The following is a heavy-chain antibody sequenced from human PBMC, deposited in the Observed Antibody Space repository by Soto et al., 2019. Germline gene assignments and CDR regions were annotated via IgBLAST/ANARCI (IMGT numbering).Heavy chain of an antibody. V-gene: IGHV4-4*02. CDR3: GGTSAYSSACEFGY. CDR2: IYHSGST. J-gene: IGHJ4*02. D-gene: IGHD6-6*01. CDR1: SGSISSSNW. Sequence: QVQLQESGPGLVKPSGTLSLTCAVSSGSISSSNWWSWVRQPPGKGLEWIGEIYHSGSTNYNPSLKSRVAISVGQSKNQFALKLSSVTAAAPAVYYCGGTSAYSSACEFGYWGQGTLVTVSS.